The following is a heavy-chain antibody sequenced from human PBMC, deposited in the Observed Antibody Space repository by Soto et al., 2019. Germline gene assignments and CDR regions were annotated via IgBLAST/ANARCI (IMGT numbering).Heavy chain of an antibody. Sequence: QVQLQESGPGLVKPSETLSLTCTVSGGSIGTYYWSWIRQPPGKGLEWIGYIYYRGNTDYNPSLKSRVTISLDTPKNQFSLKLSSVTAADTAVYYCARQPGYYDILTGYTTYYFDYWGQGILVTVSS. V-gene: IGHV4-59*08. CDR1: GGSIGTYY. CDR2: IYYRGNT. D-gene: IGHD3-9*01. CDR3: ARQPGYYDILTGYTTYYFDY. J-gene: IGHJ4*02.